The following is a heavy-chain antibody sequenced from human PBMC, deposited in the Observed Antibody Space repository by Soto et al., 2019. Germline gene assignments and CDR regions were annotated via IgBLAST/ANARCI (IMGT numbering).Heavy chain of an antibody. D-gene: IGHD4-17*01. Sequence: SETLSLTCSVSGGSVSDKTYYWSWIRQPPGKRLEWIGYVYYSGTTNCNPSLKSRVTISVDLSKNRFSLRLSSVTTADTALYYCARTTAVPNTLRSRYFFDYWGQGTLVTVSS. CDR1: GGSVSDKTYY. CDR3: ARTTAVPNTLRSRYFFDY. CDR2: VYYSGTT. V-gene: IGHV4-61*01. J-gene: IGHJ4*02.